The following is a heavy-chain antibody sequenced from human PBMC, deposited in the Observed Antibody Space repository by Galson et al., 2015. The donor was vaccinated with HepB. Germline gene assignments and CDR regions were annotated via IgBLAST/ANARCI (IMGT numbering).Heavy chain of an antibody. V-gene: IGHV3-48*01. Sequence: SLRLSCAASGFTFSSYSMNWVRQAPGKGLEWISDISSGSTIKYYADSVKGRFTISRDNAKNSLYLQMNSLRAEDTAVYYCTRSYDGFDIWGQGTMVTVSS. CDR3: TRSYDGFDI. J-gene: IGHJ3*02. CDR1: GFTFSSYS. CDR2: ISSGSTIK.